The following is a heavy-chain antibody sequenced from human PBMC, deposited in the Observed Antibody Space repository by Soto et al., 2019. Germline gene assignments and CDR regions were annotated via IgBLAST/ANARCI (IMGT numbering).Heavy chain of an antibody. Sequence: SETMALACAVSGGSVRSGGYAWSWIRRPPGKGLEWIGSIFYSGSTNYNPSLKSRVTISVDTSKNQFSLKLSSVTAADTAVYYCARGFDSGKFYAFESWGQGTQVTVSS. CDR1: GGSVRSGGYA. D-gene: IGHD1-26*01. CDR3: ARGFDSGKFYAFES. CDR2: IFYSGST. J-gene: IGHJ4*02. V-gene: IGHV4-39*07.